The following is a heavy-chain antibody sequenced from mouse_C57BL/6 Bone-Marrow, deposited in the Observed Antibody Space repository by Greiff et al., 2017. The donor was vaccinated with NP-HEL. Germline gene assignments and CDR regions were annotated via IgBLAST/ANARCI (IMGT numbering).Heavy chain of an antibody. V-gene: IGHV1-80*01. CDR2: IYPGDGDT. D-gene: IGHD2-3*01. CDR1: GYAFSSYW. J-gene: IGHJ3*01. Sequence: VQLQQSGAELVKPGASVKISCKASGYAFSSYWMNWVKQRPGKGLEWIGQIYPGDGDTNYNGKFKGKATLTADKSSSTAYMQLSSLTSEDSAVYFCATDGYYLAWFAYWGQGTLVTVSA. CDR3: ATDGYYLAWFAY.